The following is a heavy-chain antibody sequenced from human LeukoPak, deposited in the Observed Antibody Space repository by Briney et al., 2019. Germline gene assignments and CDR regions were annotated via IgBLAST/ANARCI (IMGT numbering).Heavy chain of an antibody. CDR3: ARDSDDGGWQFFDY. J-gene: IGHJ4*02. CDR2: IYYSGGT. V-gene: IGHV4-59*01. CDR1: GGSISSYY. D-gene: IGHD6-19*01. Sequence: SETLSLTCTVSGGSISSYYWSWIRQPPGKGLEWIGYIYYSGGTNYNPSLKSRVTISVDTSKNQFSLKLSSVTAADTAVYYCARDSDDGGWQFFDYWGQGTLVTVSS.